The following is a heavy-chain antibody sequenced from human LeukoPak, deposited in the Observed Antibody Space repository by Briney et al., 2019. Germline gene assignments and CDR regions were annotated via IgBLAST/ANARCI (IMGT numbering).Heavy chain of an antibody. Sequence: ASVKVSCKASGYTFTNYGISWIRQAPGHGLEWMGWISGYNGNADYPQKLQGRVTMTTDTSTSTSYMELRSLRSDDTAVYYCARSSAEVLNYYYYAMDVWAQGTTVTVSS. J-gene: IGHJ6*02. CDR2: ISGYNGNA. CDR1: GYTFTNYG. V-gene: IGHV1-18*01. CDR3: ARSSAEVLNYYYYAMDV. D-gene: IGHD6-6*01.